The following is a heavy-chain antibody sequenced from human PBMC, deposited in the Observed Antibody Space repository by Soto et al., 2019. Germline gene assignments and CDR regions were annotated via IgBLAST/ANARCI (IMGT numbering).Heavy chain of an antibody. CDR1: GGAVSSSSYY. D-gene: IGHD4-17*01. CDR2: IYYSGST. V-gene: IGHV4-39*01. CDR3: ASNYGVIDYYYYYGMDV. J-gene: IGHJ6*02. Sequence: PSGTLSLTCTVAGGAVSSSSYYWGRIRQPPGKGLEWIGSIYYSGSTYYNPSLKSRVTISVDTSKNQFSLKLSSVTAADTAVYYCASNYGVIDYYYYYGMDVWGQGTTVTVSS.